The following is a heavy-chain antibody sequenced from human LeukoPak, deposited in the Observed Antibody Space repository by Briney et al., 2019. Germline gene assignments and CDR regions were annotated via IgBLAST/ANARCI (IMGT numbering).Heavy chain of an antibody. V-gene: IGHV3-11*06. CDR1: GFTFSDHH. CDR3: ARGTTVTTCWFDP. Sequence: GGSLRLSCAASGFTFSDHHMSWVRQAPGKGLEWVSDITSTSSSTNYADSVKGRFTISRDNAKNSLYLQMNSLRAEDTAVYYCARGTTVTTCWFDPWGQGTLVTVSS. D-gene: IGHD4-17*01. J-gene: IGHJ5*02. CDR2: ITSTSSST.